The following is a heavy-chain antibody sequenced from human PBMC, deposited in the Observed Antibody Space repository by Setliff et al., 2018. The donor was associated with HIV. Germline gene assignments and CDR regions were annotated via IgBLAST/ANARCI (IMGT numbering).Heavy chain of an antibody. Sequence: SVKVSCKAPGGTFSGYAFSWVRQAPGQGFEWMGGSIPVFGTVNYAEKFQGRVTITADTSTDTAYMELSSLRSEDTAVYYCAIHYVWGSYRAYYFDYWGQGTLVTVSS. J-gene: IGHJ4*02. CDR3: AIHYVWGSYRAYYFDY. CDR1: GGTFSGYA. D-gene: IGHD3-16*02. CDR2: SIPVFGTV. V-gene: IGHV1-69*06.